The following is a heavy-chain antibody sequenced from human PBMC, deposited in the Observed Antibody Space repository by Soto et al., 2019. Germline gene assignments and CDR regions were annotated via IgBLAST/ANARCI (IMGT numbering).Heavy chain of an antibody. CDR2: IAFTGSAT. CDR3: AKAWKQWPNWFDP. Sequence: MSWVRQAPGKGLEWVSAIAFTGSATYYADSVKGRFTISRDNSKNIVYLQMNSLRVDDTALYYCAKAWKQWPNWFDPWGQGTLVTVSS. V-gene: IGHV3-23*05. D-gene: IGHD6-19*01. J-gene: IGHJ5*02.